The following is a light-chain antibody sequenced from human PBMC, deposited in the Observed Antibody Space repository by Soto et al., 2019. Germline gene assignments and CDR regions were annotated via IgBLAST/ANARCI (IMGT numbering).Light chain of an antibody. CDR2: GAT. V-gene: IGKV3-20*01. CDR1: QSIYINN. J-gene: IGKJ2*01. Sequence: EIVLTQSPGTLSLSPGERATLSCRASQSIYINNLAWYQHKPGQAPRLLISGATTRATGVPDRFSGSGSGTDFTLTISRLDPEDFAVYFCQQYGSSPYTFGQGTNVEIK. CDR3: QQYGSSPYT.